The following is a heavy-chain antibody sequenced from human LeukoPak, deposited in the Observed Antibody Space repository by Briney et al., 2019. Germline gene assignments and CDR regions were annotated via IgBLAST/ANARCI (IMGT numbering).Heavy chain of an antibody. CDR1: GGSFSGYY. CDR2: INHSGST. D-gene: IGHD5-18*01. Sequence: KPSETLSLTCAVYGGSFSGYYWSWIRQPPVKGLEWIGEINHSGSTNYNPSLKSRVTISVDTSKNQFSLKLSSVTAADTAVYYCARPALGYSYGPFDYWGQGTLVTVSS. J-gene: IGHJ4*02. CDR3: ARPALGYSYGPFDY. V-gene: IGHV4-34*01.